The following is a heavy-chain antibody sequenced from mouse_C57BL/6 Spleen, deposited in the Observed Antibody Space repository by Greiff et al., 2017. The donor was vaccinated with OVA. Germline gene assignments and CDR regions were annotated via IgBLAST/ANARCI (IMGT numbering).Heavy chain of an antibody. Sequence: QVQLQQPGAELVMPGASVKLSCKASGYTFTSYWMHWVKQRPGQGLEWIGEIDPSDSYTNYNQKFKGKSTLTVDKSSSTAYMQLSSLTSEDSAVYYCARSDAPSYFDYWGQGTTLTVSS. J-gene: IGHJ2*01. CDR2: IDPSDSYT. CDR1: GYTFTSYW. CDR3: ARSDAPSYFDY. V-gene: IGHV1-69*01.